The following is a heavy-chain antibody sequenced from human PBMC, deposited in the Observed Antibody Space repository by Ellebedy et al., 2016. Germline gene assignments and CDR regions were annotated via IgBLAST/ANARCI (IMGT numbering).Heavy chain of an antibody. J-gene: IGHJ4*02. Sequence: SETLSLTCTVSGGSISSSSYYWGWIRQHPGKGLEWIGYIYYSGSTYYNPSLKSPVTISVDTSKNQFSLKLSSVTAADTAVYYCVRESVVTVTTSEMGFFDSWGQGTLVTVSS. V-gene: IGHV4-31*01. CDR1: GGSISSSSYY. CDR3: VRESVVTVTTSEMGFFDS. D-gene: IGHD4-11*01. CDR2: IYYSGST.